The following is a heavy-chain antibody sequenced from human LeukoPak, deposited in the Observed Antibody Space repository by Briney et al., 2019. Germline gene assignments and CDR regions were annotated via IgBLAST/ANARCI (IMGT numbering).Heavy chain of an antibody. CDR2: ISGGGDST. J-gene: IGHJ6*02. CDR3: ARYCTSVDCLSYSSYYGMDV. D-gene: IGHD2-8*02. V-gene: IGHV3-23*01. CDR1: GFTVRSFG. Sequence: GGSLRLSCAVSGFTVRSFGMSWVRQAPGKGLEWVSSISGGGDSTYYAESVRGRFTIFRDSSKNTLLLQLDSLRAEDTALYYCARYCTSVDCLSYSSYYGMDVWGQGTAVTVSS.